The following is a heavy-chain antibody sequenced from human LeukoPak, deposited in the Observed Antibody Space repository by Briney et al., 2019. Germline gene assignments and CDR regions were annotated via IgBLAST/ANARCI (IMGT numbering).Heavy chain of an antibody. Sequence: GGSLRLSCAASGFTFSSYAMSWVRQAPGKGLEWVSAISGSGGSTYYADSVKGRFTISRDNSKNTLYLQMNSLRAEDTAVYYCAKDFASVEMATINDYWGQGTLVTASS. V-gene: IGHV3-23*01. D-gene: IGHD5-24*01. CDR1: GFTFSSYA. CDR2: ISGSGGST. J-gene: IGHJ4*02. CDR3: AKDFASVEMATINDY.